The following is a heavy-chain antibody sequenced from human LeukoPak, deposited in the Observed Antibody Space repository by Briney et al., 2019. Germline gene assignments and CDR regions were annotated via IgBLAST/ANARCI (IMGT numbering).Heavy chain of an antibody. J-gene: IGHJ4*02. CDR1: GGSFSGYY. V-gene: IGHV4-34*01. CDR3: ASLRERSYYARGFDY. Sequence: PSETLSLTCAVYGGSFSGYYWSWIRQPPGKGLEWIGEINHSGSTYYNPSLKSRVTISVDTSKNQFSLKLSSVTAADTAVYYCASLRERSYYARGFDYWGQGTLVTVSS. D-gene: IGHD1-26*01. CDR2: INHSGST.